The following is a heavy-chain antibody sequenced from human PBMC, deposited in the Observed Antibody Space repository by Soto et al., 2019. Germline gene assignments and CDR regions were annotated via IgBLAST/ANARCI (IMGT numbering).Heavy chain of an antibody. CDR3: AREALPAYFDY. CDR2: IYYSGST. D-gene: IGHD1-26*01. Sequence: PSETLSLTCTVSGGSISSYYWSWIRQPPGKGLEWIGYIYYSGSTNYNPSLKSRVTISVDTSKNQFSLKLSSVTAADTAVYYCAREALPAYFDYWGQGTLVTVSS. CDR1: GGSISSYY. J-gene: IGHJ4*02. V-gene: IGHV4-59*01.